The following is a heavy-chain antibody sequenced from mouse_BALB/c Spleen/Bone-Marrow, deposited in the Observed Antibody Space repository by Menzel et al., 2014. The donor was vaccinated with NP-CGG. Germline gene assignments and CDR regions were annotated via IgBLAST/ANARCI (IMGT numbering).Heavy chain of an antibody. V-gene: IGHV4-1*02. CDR3: ARNWDVGFAY. D-gene: IGHD4-1*01. Sequence: EVQLQQSGGGLVQPGGSLKLSYAASGFDFSRYWMSWVRQAPGKGLERIGEINPDSSTINYTPSLKDKFIISGDNAKNTLYLQMGKVRSEDTALYYCARNWDVGFAYWGQGTLVTVSA. CDR1: GFDFSRYW. J-gene: IGHJ3*01. CDR2: INPDSSTI.